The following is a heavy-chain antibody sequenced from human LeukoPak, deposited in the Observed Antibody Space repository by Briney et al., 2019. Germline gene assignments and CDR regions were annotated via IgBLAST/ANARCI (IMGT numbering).Heavy chain of an antibody. V-gene: IGHV4-59*01. CDR1: GGSISSYY. J-gene: IGHJ5*02. Sequence: SETLSLTCTVSGGSISSYYWSWIRQPPGKGLEWIGYIYYSGSTNYNPSLKSRVTISVDTSKNQFSLKLSSVTAADTAVYYCARGGVPTYYDFWSGKNWFDPWGQGTLVTVSS. CDR2: IYYSGST. D-gene: IGHD3-3*01. CDR3: ARGGVPTYYDFWSGKNWFDP.